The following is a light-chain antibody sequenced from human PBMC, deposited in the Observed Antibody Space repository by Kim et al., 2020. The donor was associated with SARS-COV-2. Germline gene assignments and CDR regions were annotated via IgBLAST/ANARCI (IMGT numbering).Light chain of an antibody. Sequence: ELTQPPSASGTPGQTVTISCSGSTSNIGSNSVTWYQQLPGTAPKLLMYSDNQRPSGVPDRFSGSKSGTSASLAISGLQSDDAADYYCATWDDSLNALVFGGGTQLTVL. CDR1: TSNIGSNS. CDR2: SDN. J-gene: IGLJ3*02. V-gene: IGLV1-44*01. CDR3: ATWDDSLNALV.